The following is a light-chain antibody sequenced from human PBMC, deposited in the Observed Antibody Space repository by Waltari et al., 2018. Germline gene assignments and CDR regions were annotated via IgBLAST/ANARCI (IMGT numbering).Light chain of an antibody. Sequence: ELVLTQSPVTLSLAAGESATLSCSACERFSNYLAWYQPKPGQSPTLLSYDTSKRATGIPGRFSGSGYGTDFTLTINNLEAEDFALYYCQQGVILPLTFGGGTKLEIK. V-gene: IGKV3-11*01. CDR2: DTS. CDR1: ERFSNY. CDR3: QQGVILPLT. J-gene: IGKJ4*01.